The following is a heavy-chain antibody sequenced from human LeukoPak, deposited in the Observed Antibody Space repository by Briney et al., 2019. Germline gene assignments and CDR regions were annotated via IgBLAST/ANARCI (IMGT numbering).Heavy chain of an antibody. CDR3: ASHWRNAWELLSLIPAGDRDWFDP. J-gene: IGHJ5*02. CDR2: IYYSGST. D-gene: IGHD1-26*01. Sequence: KPSETLSLTCTVSGGSISSSSYYWGWIRQPPGKGLEWIGSIYYSGSTYYNPSLKSRVTISVDTSKNQFSLKLSSVTAADTAVYYCASHWRNAWELLSLIPAGDRDWFDPWGQGTLVTVSS. V-gene: IGHV4-39*01. CDR1: GGSISSSSYY.